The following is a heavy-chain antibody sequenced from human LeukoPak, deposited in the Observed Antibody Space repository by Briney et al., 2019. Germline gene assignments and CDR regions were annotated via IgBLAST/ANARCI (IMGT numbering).Heavy chain of an antibody. Sequence: GASVKVSCKASGGTFSSYAISWVRQAPGQGLEWMGGIIPIFGTANYAQKFQGRVTITTDESTSTAYMELSSLRSEDTAVYYCARESVEGANGGAGYWGQGTLVTVSS. CDR1: GGTFSSYA. J-gene: IGHJ4*02. V-gene: IGHV1-69*05. D-gene: IGHD1-26*01. CDR2: IIPIFGTA. CDR3: ARESVEGANGGAGY.